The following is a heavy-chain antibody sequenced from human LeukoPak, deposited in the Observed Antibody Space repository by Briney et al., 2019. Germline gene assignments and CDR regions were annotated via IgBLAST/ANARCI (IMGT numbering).Heavy chain of an antibody. CDR3: ARGLDGSGSYYDSPLDY. CDR2: INSDGSST. D-gene: IGHD3-10*01. CDR1: GFTFSSYW. V-gene: IGHV3-74*01. J-gene: IGHJ4*02. Sequence: GGSLRLSSAASGFTFSSYWMHWVRQAPGKGLVWVSRINSDGSSTTYADSVKGRFTISRDNAKNTLYLQMNSLRAEDMAVYYCARGLDGSGSYYDSPLDYWGQGTLVTVSS.